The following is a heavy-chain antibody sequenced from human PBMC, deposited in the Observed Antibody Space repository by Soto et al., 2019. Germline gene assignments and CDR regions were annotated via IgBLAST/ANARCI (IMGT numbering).Heavy chain of an antibody. D-gene: IGHD5-12*01. CDR1: GFTFSSYA. Sequence: LRLSCAASGFTFSSYAMSWVRQAPGKGLEWVSAISGSGGSTYYADSVKGRFTISRDNSKNTLYLQMNSLRAEDTAVYYCAKGFKGYNVYFDYWGQGTLVTVSS. CDR3: AKGFKGYNVYFDY. CDR2: ISGSGGST. V-gene: IGHV3-23*01. J-gene: IGHJ4*02.